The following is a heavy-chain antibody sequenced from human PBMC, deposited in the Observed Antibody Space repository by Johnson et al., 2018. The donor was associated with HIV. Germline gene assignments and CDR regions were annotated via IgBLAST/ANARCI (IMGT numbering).Heavy chain of an antibody. CDR2: FSYDGSYK. J-gene: IGHJ3*02. CDR1: GFTFNNYG. V-gene: IGHV3-30*19. CDR3: ARDRRVATITYGFDI. D-gene: IGHD5-12*01. Sequence: QVQLVESGGGVVQPGGSLRLSCAASGFTFNNYGMHWVRQAPGKGLERVALFSYDGSYKYSADSVKGRFTISRDNPKNTLYLQMDSLRAEDTAVYYCARDRRVATITYGFDIWGQGTMVTVSS.